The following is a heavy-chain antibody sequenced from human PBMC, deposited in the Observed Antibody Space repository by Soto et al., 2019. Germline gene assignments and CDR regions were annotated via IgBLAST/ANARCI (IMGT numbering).Heavy chain of an antibody. Sequence: QPGGSLRLSCAASGFTFSGSAMHWVRQASGKGLEWVGRIRSKANSYATAYAASVKGRFTISRDDSKNTAYLQMDSLKTEDTAVYYCTRNNYDFWSGYLEAYVWGQGTTVTVSS. V-gene: IGHV3-73*01. CDR3: TRNNYDFWSGYLEAYV. J-gene: IGHJ6*02. CDR2: IRSKANSYAT. CDR1: GFTFSGSA. D-gene: IGHD3-3*01.